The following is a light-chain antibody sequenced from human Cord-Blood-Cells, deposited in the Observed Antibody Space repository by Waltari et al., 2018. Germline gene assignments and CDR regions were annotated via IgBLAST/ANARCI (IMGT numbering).Light chain of an antibody. J-gene: IGKJ2*01. Sequence: DIQMTQSPSTLSASVGDRVTITCRASQRISSWLAWYQQKPGKAPKLLSYKASSLERGVPSRFSGSGSGTEFTLTISSLQPDDFATYYCQQYNSYSTFGQGTKLEIK. CDR1: QRISSW. CDR3: QQYNSYST. V-gene: IGKV1-5*03. CDR2: KAS.